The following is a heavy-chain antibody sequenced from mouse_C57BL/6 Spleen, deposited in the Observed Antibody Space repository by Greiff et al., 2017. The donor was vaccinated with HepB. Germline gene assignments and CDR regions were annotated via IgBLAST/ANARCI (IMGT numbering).Heavy chain of an antibody. CDR1: GYTFTSYW. J-gene: IGHJ4*01. CDR3: ARRGSNYDAMDY. CDR2: IDPSDSYT. D-gene: IGHD1-1*01. Sequence: QVQLQQPGAELVMPGASVKLSCKASGYTFTSYWMHWVKQRPGQGLEWIGEIDPSDSYTNYNQKFKGKSTLTVDKSSSTAYMQLSSLTSEDSAVYYCARRGSNYDAMDYLGQGTSVTVSS. V-gene: IGHV1-69*01.